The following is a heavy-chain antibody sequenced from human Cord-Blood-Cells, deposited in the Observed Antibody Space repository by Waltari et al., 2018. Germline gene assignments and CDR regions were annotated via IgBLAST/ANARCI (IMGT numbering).Heavy chain of an antibody. D-gene: IGHD2-15*01. CDR2: IYYSGST. CDR3: ARGRDCSGGSCYFDY. CDR1: GCSSSRVVYY. J-gene: IGHJ4*02. Sequence: QVQLQESCPGLVKPSQTLSLTCTVPGCSSSRVVYYWSWLRPPPGKGLEWIGYIYYSGSTYYNPSLKSRVTISVDTSKNQFSLKLSSVTAADTAVYYCARGRDCSGGSCYFDYWGQGTLVTVSS. V-gene: IGHV4-30-4*08.